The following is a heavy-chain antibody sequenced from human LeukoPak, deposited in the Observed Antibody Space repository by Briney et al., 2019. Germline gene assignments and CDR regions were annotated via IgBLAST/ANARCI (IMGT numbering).Heavy chain of an antibody. CDR3: AGTAAGTSPYYYYMDV. V-gene: IGHV1-8*01. CDR2: MNPNSGNT. J-gene: IGHJ6*03. Sequence: ASVKVSCKASGYTFTSYDINWVRQATGQGLEWMGWMNPNSGNTGYAQKFQGRVTVTRNTSISTAYMELSSLRSEDTAVYYCAGTAAGTSPYYYYMDVWGKGTTVTVSS. D-gene: IGHD6-13*01. CDR1: GYTFTSYD.